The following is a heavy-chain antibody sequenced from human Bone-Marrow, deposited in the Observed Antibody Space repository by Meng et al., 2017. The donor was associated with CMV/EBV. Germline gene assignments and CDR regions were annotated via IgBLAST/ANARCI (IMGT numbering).Heavy chain of an antibody. CDR3: ASDRAYGFDY. CDR2: ITWSSDAM. Sequence: GESLKISCAASGLTFTTYSMNWVRQAPGKGLEWISYITWSSDAMSYADSVRGRFTISRDNARNSLFLQMNSLRAEDTAVYYCASDRAYGFDYWGQGSLVTVSS. J-gene: IGHJ4*02. CDR1: GLTFTTYS. D-gene: IGHD4-17*01. V-gene: IGHV3-48*04.